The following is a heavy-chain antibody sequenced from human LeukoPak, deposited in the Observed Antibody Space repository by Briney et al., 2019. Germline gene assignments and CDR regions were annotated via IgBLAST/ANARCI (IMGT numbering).Heavy chain of an antibody. J-gene: IGHJ4*02. V-gene: IGHV3-15*01. CDR3: AKDRYGSGSYLNYFDY. D-gene: IGHD3-10*01. CDR2: IKSKTDGGTT. CDR1: GFTFSNAW. Sequence: PGGSLRLSCAASGFTFSNAWMSWVRQAPGKGLEWVGRIKSKTDGGTTDYAAPVKGRFTISRDNSKNTLYLQMNSLRAEDTAVYYCAKDRYGSGSYLNYFDYWGQGTLVTVSS.